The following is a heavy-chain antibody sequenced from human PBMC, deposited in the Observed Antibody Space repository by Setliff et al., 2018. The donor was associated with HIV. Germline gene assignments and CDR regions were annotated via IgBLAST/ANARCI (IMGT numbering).Heavy chain of an antibody. Sequence: LRFSCAASGFTFSSYAMSWVRQAPGKGLEWVSAISGSGDSTYYADSVKGRFTISRDNSKNTVYLQMNSLRAEDTAVYYCAKGSRVAGYYFDSWGQGTLVTVSS. J-gene: IGHJ4*02. D-gene: IGHD6-19*01. CDR3: AKGSRVAGYYFDS. CDR1: GFTFSSYA. V-gene: IGHV3-23*01. CDR2: ISGSGDST.